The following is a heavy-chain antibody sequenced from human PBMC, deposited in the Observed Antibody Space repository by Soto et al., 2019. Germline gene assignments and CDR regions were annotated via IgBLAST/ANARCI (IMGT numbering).Heavy chain of an antibody. CDR3: ARDRGDGYNSYYFDY. D-gene: IGHD5-12*01. J-gene: IGHJ4*02. CDR2: MNPNSGNT. CDR1: GYTFTSYD. Sequence: ASVKVSCKASGYTFTSYDINWVRQATGQGLEWMGGMNPNSGNTGYAQKFQGRVTITRDDSTSTAYMELSSLRSEDTAVYYCARDRGDGYNSYYFDYWGQGTLVTVSS. V-gene: IGHV1-8*01.